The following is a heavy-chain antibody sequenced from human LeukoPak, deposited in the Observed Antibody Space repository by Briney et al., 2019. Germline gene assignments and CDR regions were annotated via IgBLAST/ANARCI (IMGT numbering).Heavy chain of an antibody. CDR2: IKQDGSEK. CDR1: GFTFSSYW. CDR3: ARFCGSTSWHSGYYYGIDV. J-gene: IGHJ6*02. Sequence: GGSLRLSCAASGFTFSSYWMSWVRQAPGKGLEWVANIKQDGSEKYYVDSVKGRFTISRDNAKNSLYLQMNSLRAEDTAVYYCARFCGSTSWHSGYYYGIDVWGQGTTVTVSS. V-gene: IGHV3-7*03. D-gene: IGHD2-2*01.